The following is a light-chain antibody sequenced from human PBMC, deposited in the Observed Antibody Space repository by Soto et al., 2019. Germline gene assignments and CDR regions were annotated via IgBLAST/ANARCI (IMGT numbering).Light chain of an antibody. V-gene: IGLV2-8*01. CDR2: EVT. Sequence: QSVLTQPPSASGSPGQSVTISCTGTSSDVGGYNYVSWSQQHPGKAPKLIIYEVTKRPSGVPDRFSGSKSGNTASLTVSGLLAEDEADYYCSSHAGIINVVFGGGTQLTVL. J-gene: IGLJ3*02. CDR1: SSDVGGYNY. CDR3: SSHAGIINVV.